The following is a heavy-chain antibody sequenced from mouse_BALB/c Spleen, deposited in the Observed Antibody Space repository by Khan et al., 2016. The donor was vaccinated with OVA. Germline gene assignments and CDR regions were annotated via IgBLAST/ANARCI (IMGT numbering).Heavy chain of an antibody. J-gene: IGHJ1*01. CDR1: GSSIPSDYA. CDR3: ARDGNWYGDV. Sequence: EVKLLESGPGLVKPSQSLALTCTVSGSSIPSDYAWNWIRPFPGSKLEWMGYIRNSGNTSYHPSLKSRITITRDTSKNQFFLQLHSVTTEDTATYDCARDGNWYGDVWGAGTTVTVAS. CDR2: IRNSGNT. D-gene: IGHD2-1*01. V-gene: IGHV3-2*02.